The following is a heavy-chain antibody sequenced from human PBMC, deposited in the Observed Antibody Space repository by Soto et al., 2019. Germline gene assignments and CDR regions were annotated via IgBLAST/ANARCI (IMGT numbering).Heavy chain of an antibody. D-gene: IGHD3-16*01. CDR3: ARDKVWGGFDI. V-gene: IGHV1-18*01. CDR1: GYSFSNYN. Sequence: GASVKVSCKSSGYSFSNYNFCWVRQAPGQGLEWLGWISGYNGNTKYAQTLQGRVTLTTDSFTSTAYMELRSLRSDDTAIYYCARDKVWGGFDIWGQGTMVTVSS. J-gene: IGHJ3*02. CDR2: ISGYNGNT.